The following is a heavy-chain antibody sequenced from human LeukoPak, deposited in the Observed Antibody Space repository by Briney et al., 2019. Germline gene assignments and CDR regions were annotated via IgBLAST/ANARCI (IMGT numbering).Heavy chain of an antibody. Sequence: GASVKVSCKVFGYTLTELSMHWVRQAPGKGLEWMGGFDPEDGETIYAQKFQGRVTMTEDTSTDTAYMELSSLRSEDTAVYYCAKGVSSIAARAGDYWGQGTLVTVSS. V-gene: IGHV1-24*01. D-gene: IGHD6-6*01. J-gene: IGHJ4*02. CDR2: FDPEDGET. CDR1: GYTLTELS. CDR3: AKGVSSIAARAGDY.